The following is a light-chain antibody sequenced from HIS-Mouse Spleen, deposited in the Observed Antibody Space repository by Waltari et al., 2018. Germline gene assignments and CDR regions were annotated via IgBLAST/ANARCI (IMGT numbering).Light chain of an antibody. CDR2: EDS. J-gene: IGLJ2*01. CDR3: YSTDSSGNHRV. V-gene: IGLV3-10*01. Sequence: SYELTQPPSVSVPPGQTARITFSGDALPKKSAYWYQQKSGQAPVLVIYEDSKRPSGIPERFSGSSSGTMATLTISGAQVEDEADYYCYSTDSSGNHRVFGGGTKLTVL. CDR1: ALPKKS.